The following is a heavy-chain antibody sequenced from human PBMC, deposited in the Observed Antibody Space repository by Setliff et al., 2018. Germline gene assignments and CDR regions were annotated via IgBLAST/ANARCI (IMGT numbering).Heavy chain of an antibody. CDR1: GGTFSDYY. CDR2: INHRGST. J-gene: IGHJ4*02. V-gene: IGHV4-34*01. D-gene: IGHD6-6*01. CDR3: ARGRNIAARLLDS. Sequence: SETLSLTCAAYGGTFSDYYWTWIRQPPGKGLEWIGEINHRGSTNYNPSLKSRATISIDTSKDQFYLKVISMTAADTAVYYGARGRNIAARLLDSWGQGTLVTVSS.